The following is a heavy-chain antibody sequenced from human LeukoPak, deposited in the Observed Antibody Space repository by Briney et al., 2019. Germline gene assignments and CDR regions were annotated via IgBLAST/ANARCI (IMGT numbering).Heavy chain of an antibody. CDR2: IRGGADDT. CDR1: GFTFRSYS. J-gene: IGHJ5*02. V-gene: IGHV3-23*01. Sequence: PGGSLRLSCAASGFTFRSYSMAWVRLAPGKGLEWVSVIRGGADDTSYADSVKGRFTISRDNSKNTLFPQMDGLRVEDTAVYYCATSGFSGYDHPSWGQGTLVTVSS. CDR3: ATSGFSGYDHPS. D-gene: IGHD5-12*01.